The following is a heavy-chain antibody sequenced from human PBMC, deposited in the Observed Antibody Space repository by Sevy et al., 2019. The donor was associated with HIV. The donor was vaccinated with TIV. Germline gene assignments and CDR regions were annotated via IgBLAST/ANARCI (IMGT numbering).Heavy chain of an antibody. V-gene: IGHV1-2*02. D-gene: IGHD6-19*01. CDR1: GYTFTGYY. Sequence: ASVKVSCKASGYTFTGYYMHWVRQAPGQGLEWMGWINPNSGGTNYAQKFQGRVTMTRDTSISTAYMELSRLRSDDTAVYYCARDRFANRQWLVRGHYWGQGTLVTVSS. J-gene: IGHJ4*02. CDR3: ARDRFANRQWLVRGHY. CDR2: INPNSGGT.